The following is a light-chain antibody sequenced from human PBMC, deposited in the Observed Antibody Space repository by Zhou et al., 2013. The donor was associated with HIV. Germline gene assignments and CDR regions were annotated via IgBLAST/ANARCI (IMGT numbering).Light chain of an antibody. J-gene: IGKJ4*01. CDR2: DAS. V-gene: IGKV1-33*01. CDR1: QDISNY. Sequence: DIKMTQSPSSLSASVGDRVTLTCQASQDISNYLHWYQQKPGKAPKLLIYDASNLEKGVPSRFSGSGSGTDFTFTISSLQPEDIATYYCQQYDNLPRRTFGGGTEGRRSN. CDR3: QQYDNLPRRT.